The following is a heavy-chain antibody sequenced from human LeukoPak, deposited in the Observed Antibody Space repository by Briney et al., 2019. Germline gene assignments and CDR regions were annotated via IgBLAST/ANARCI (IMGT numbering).Heavy chain of an antibody. D-gene: IGHD2-15*01. Sequence: ASVTVSCKVSGYTLTELSMHWVRQAPGKGLEWMGGFDPEDGETIYAQKFQGRVTMTEDTSTDTAYMELSSLRSEDTAVYYCATAADCSGGSCSLDYWGQGTLVTVSS. J-gene: IGHJ4*02. CDR3: ATAADCSGGSCSLDY. V-gene: IGHV1-24*01. CDR2: FDPEDGET. CDR1: GYTLTELS.